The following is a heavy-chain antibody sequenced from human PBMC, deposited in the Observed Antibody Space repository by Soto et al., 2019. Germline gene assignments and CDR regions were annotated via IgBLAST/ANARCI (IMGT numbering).Heavy chain of an antibody. J-gene: IGHJ1*01. V-gene: IGHV1-3*01. CDR2: INAGDGNT. D-gene: IGHD6-19*01. CDR1: GYTFTNYG. CDR3: VRDGAVAGNINFAF. Sequence: ASVKVSCKASGYTFTNYGVHWVRQAPGQSLEWMGWINAGDGNTKYSRNFQGRVTIARATSASTAYMELSSLRSEDTAVYYCVRDGAVAGNINFAFWGQGTMVTVSS.